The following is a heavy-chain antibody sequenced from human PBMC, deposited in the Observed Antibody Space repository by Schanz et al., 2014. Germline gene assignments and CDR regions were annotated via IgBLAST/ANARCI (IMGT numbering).Heavy chain of an antibody. D-gene: IGHD3-9*01. CDR2: ISGSSRTI. CDR1: GFSFTTYA. J-gene: IGHJ5*02. V-gene: IGHV3-23*01. CDR3: AKAADWPVTRFDP. Sequence: EVQLLESGGGLVQPGGSLRLSCASSGFSFTTYAMSWVRQAPGKGLEWVSYISGSSRTIYYADSMKGRFTVSRDSSKNTLYLQMSSLRADDTAVYYCAKAADWPVTRFDPWGQGTLVTVSS.